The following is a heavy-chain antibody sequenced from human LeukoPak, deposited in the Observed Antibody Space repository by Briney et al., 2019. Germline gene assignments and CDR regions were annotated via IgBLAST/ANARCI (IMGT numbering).Heavy chain of an antibody. CDR1: GGTFSSYA. CDR3: AREIPYCSSTSCPYYYYGMDV. Sequence: ASVKVSCKASGGTFSSYAISWVRQAPGQGLEWMGGIIPIFGTANYAQKFQGRVTITADESTSTAYMELSSLRSEDTAVYYCAREIPYCSSTSCPYYYYGMDVWGQGTTVTVSS. V-gene: IGHV1-69*13. J-gene: IGHJ6*02. CDR2: IIPIFGTA. D-gene: IGHD2-2*01.